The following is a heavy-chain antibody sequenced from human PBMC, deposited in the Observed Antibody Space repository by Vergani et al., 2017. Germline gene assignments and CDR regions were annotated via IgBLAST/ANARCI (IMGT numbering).Heavy chain of an antibody. V-gene: IGHV3-21*01. J-gene: IGHJ6*03. D-gene: IGHD2-2*01. CDR3: AKQEWERCSSTSCLYYYYYYMDV. CDR2: ISSSSSYI. Sequence: EVQLVESGGGLVKPGGSLRLSCAASGFTFGSYSMNWVRQAPGKGLEWVSSISSSSSYIYYADSVKGRFTISRDNAKNSLYLQMNSLRAEDTAVYYCAKQEWERCSSTSCLYYYYYYMDVWGKGTTVTVSS. CDR1: GFTFGSYS.